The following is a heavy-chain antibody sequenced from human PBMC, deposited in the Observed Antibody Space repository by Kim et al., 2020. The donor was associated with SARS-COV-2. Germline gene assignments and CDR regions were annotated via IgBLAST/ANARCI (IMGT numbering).Heavy chain of an antibody. CDR3: ASKGSGYVIDY. V-gene: IGHV3-33*01. CDR2: K. D-gene: IGHD3-10*01. J-gene: IGHJ4*02. Sequence: KYYPDTVKGRFTISKENSKNTLYLQMNSLGAEGTAVYYCASKGSGYVIDYWGQGTLVTVSS.